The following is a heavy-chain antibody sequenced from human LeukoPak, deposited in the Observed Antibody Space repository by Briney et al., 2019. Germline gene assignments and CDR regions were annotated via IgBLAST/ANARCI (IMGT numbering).Heavy chain of an antibody. CDR1: GYTFTKSY. CDR3: ARIRDGYNDAHDI. CDR2: INPGGDNT. Sequence: ASVKVSCKASGYTFTKSYIRWVRQAPGQRLEWMGLINPGGDNTKYAQNFQGRVTMTSDTSARTVYMELSSLRSEDTAIYYCARIRDGYNDAHDIWGQGTVVTVPS. D-gene: IGHD5-24*01. J-gene: IGHJ3*02. V-gene: IGHV1-46*01.